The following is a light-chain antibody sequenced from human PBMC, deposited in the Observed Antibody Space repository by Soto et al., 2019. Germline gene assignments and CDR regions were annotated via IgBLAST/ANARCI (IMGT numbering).Light chain of an antibody. Sequence: EVVMTQSPATLSVSPGERATLSCRASQTVSRNLAWYQQRPGQAPRLLIYGVSTRDTGVPDRFSGSGSGTDFTLTISRLEPEDFAVYYCQQYGSSPPITFGQGTRLEIK. V-gene: IGKV3-20*01. CDR2: GVS. J-gene: IGKJ5*01. CDR3: QQYGSSPPIT. CDR1: QTVSRN.